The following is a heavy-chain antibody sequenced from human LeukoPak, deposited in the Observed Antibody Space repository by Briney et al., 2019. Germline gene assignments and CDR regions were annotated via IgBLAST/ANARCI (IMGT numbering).Heavy chain of an antibody. CDR2: IYYSGST. Sequence: SETLSLTCAVSGGSISSGGYSWSWIRQPPGKGLEWIGYIYYSGSTYYNPSLKSRVTISVDTSKNQFSLRLSSVTAADTAVYYCARGGYDFWSGYYTGYWGQGTLVTVSS. CDR1: GGSISSGGYS. D-gene: IGHD3-3*01. CDR3: ARGGYDFWSGYYTGY. J-gene: IGHJ4*02. V-gene: IGHV4-30-4*07.